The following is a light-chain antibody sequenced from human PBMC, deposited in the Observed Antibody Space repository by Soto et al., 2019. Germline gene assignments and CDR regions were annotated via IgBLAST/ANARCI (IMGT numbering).Light chain of an antibody. V-gene: IGKV1-5*01. CDR3: QHYSGYSWT. Sequence: DIQMTQSPSTLSASVGDRVTITCRASQSISTWLAWYRQKPGQAPKLLIFDASTLESEVPSRFSGSGSGTEFTLTITDLQPDDFATYYCQHYSGYSWTFGQGTKVEI. CDR1: QSISTW. CDR2: DAS. J-gene: IGKJ1*01.